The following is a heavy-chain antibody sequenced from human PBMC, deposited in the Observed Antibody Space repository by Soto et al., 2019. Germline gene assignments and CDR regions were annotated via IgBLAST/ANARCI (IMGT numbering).Heavy chain of an antibody. CDR2: TIPIFDTP. J-gene: IGHJ5*01. V-gene: IGHV1-69*01. Sequence: QMQLVPSGAAVKKPGSSVKVSCKASGGTYGNLGISWLRQAPGQGLEWMGGTIPIFDTPHYAEKFRDRLPSTADATSTADMEVTSLSSEETATYYCARDREDGSGTKYNWFDSWGQGTLVTVSS. CDR1: GGTYGNLG. CDR3: ARDREDGSGTKYNWFDS. D-gene: IGHD3-10*01.